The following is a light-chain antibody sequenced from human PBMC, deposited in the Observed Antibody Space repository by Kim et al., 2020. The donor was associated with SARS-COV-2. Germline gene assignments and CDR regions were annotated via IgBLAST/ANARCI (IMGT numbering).Light chain of an antibody. CDR3: QQYGSTPWT. J-gene: IGKJ1*01. V-gene: IGKV3-20*01. CDR2: GAS. Sequence: SPGENATLSCRAIQSVSSSYLAWYQQAPGQAPRLLIYGASSRATGIPDRFSGSGSGTDFTLTISRLEPEDFAVYHCQQYGSTPWTFGQGTKVDIK. CDR1: QSVSSSY.